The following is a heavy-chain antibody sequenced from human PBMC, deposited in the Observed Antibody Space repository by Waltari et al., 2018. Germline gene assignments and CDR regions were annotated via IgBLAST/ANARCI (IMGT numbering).Heavy chain of an antibody. V-gene: IGHV4-34*01. CDR2: INHSGST. J-gene: IGHJ4*02. Sequence: QVQLQQWGAGLLKPSETLSLTCAVYGGSFSGYYWSWIRQPPGKGLEWIGEINHSGSTNYNPSLKSRVTISVDTSKNQFSLKLSSVTAADTAVYYCARVGAVVIASPFDYWGQGTLVTVSS. CDR3: ARVGAVVIASPFDY. CDR1: GGSFSGYY. D-gene: IGHD2-21*01.